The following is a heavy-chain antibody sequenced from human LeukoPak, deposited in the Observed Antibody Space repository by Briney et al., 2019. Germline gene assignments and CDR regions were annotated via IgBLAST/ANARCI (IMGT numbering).Heavy chain of an antibody. Sequence: SVKVSCKASGGTFSSYAISWVRQAPGQGLEWMGGIIPIFGTANYAQKFQGRVTITADESTSTAYMELSSLRSEDTAVYYCAAIPPVYDFWSGYWGGSWFDPWGQGTLVTVSS. CDR3: AAIPPVYDFWSGYWGGSWFDP. J-gene: IGHJ5*02. CDR1: GGTFSSYA. V-gene: IGHV1-69*13. CDR2: IIPIFGTA. D-gene: IGHD3-3*01.